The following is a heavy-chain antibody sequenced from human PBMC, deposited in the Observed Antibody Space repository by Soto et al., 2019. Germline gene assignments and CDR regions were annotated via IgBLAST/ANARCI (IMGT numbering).Heavy chain of an antibody. D-gene: IGHD4-4*01. Sequence: QVQLVESGGGLVKPGGSLRLSCATSGFTFSDYYMSWIRQAPGKGLEWVSYISSDSSTRYYADSVKGRFTMSRDNARKSVYLQMNSLRGEDMAVYYCVRDPMTTRGYYYGLDVWGQGATVIVSS. J-gene: IGHJ6*02. CDR3: VRDPMTTRGYYYGLDV. CDR1: GFTFSDYY. CDR2: ISSDSSTR. V-gene: IGHV3-11*01.